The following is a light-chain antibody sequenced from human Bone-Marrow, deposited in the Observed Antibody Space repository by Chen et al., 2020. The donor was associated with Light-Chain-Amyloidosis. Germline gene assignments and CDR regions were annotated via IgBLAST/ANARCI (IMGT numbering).Light chain of an antibody. CDR2: GAS. Sequence: EIVMTQSPATLSVSPGERATLSCRASQSVSSNLAWYQQKPGQAPRLLIYGASTRATRIPARFSGSGSGTDFTLTISSIEAEDFAVYSCQQYNQWPKTFGRGTKVGI. V-gene: IGKV3-15*01. J-gene: IGKJ1*01. CDR3: QQYNQWPKT. CDR1: QSVSSN.